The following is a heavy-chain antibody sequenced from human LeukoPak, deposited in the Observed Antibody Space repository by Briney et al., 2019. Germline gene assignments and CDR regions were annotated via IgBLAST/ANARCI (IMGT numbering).Heavy chain of an antibody. V-gene: IGHV3-21*01. D-gene: IGHD3-10*01. CDR2: ISSSSSYI. CDR1: GFTFGSYS. J-gene: IGHJ5*02. CDR3: ARDTSGSYSYWFDP. Sequence: GGSLRLSCAASGFTFGSYSMNWVCQAPGKGLEWVSSISSSSSYIYYADSVKGRFTISRDNAKNSLYLQMNSLRAEDTAVYYCARDTSGSYSYWFDPWGQGTLVTVSS.